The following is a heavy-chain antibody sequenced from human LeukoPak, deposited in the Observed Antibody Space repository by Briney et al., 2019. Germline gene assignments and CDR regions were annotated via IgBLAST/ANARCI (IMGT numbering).Heavy chain of an antibody. CDR2: IWYDGSNK. D-gene: IGHD3-9*01. V-gene: IGHV3-33*06. Sequence: GGSLRLSCAASGFTFSSYGMHWVRDAPGKGLEWVAVIWYDGSNKYYADSVKGRFTISRDNSKNTLYLQMNSLRAEDTAVYYCAKSGFEYYFDYWGQGTLVTVSS. CDR3: AKSGFEYYFDY. J-gene: IGHJ4*02. CDR1: GFTFSSYG.